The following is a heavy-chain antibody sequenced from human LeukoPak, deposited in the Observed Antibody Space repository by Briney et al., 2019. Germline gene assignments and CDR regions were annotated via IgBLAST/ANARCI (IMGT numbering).Heavy chain of an antibody. CDR2: INPNSGGT. CDR3: ARDGATPLAYYDSSLYYYYYMDV. J-gene: IGHJ6*03. Sequence: ASVKVSCKASGYTFTGYYMHWVRQAPGQGLEWMGWINPNSGGTNYAQKFQGRVTMTRDTSISTAYMELSRLRSDDTAVYYCARDGATPLAYYDSSLYYYYYMDVWGKGTTVTISS. V-gene: IGHV1-2*02. CDR1: GYTFTGYY. D-gene: IGHD3-22*01.